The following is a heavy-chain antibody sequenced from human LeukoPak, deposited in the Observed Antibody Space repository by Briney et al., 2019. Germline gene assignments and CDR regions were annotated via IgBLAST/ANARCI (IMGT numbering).Heavy chain of an antibody. CDR2: IIPILGIA. V-gene: IGHV1-69*02. CDR1: GGTFSSYT. D-gene: IGHD4-17*01. J-gene: IGHJ3*02. CDR3: ARATKSYGDYAYLDAFDI. Sequence: GASVKVSCKASGGTFSSYTISWVRQAPGQGLEWTGRIIPILGIANYAQKFQGRVTITADKSTSTAYMELSSLRSEDTAVYYCARATKSYGDYAYLDAFDIWGQGTMVTASS.